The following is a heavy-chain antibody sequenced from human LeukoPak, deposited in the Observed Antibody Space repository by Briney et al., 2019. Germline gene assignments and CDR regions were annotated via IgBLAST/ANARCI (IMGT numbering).Heavy chain of an antibody. Sequence: PSETLSLTCTVSGGSISSSSYYWGWIRQPPGKGLEWIGSIYYSGSTYYNPSLKSQVTISVDTSKNQFSLKLSSVTAADTAVYYCARDHGDYYDSSGYYPYDAFDIWGQGTMVTVSS. CDR1: GGSISSSSYY. D-gene: IGHD3-22*01. CDR3: ARDHGDYYDSSGYYPYDAFDI. CDR2: IYYSGST. V-gene: IGHV4-39*07. J-gene: IGHJ3*02.